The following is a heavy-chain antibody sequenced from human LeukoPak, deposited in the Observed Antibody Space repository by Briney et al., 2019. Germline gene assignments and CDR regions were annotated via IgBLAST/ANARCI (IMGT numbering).Heavy chain of an antibody. D-gene: IGHD6-13*01. CDR2: INPNSGGT. CDR3: AREDSSSWYDY. V-gene: IGHV1-2*04. Sequence: EASVKVSCKASGYTFTGYYMHWVRQAPGQGLEWMGWINPNSGGTNYAQKFQGWVTMTRDTSISTAYMELSRPRSDDTAVYYCAREDSSSWYDYWGQGTLVTVSS. CDR1: GYTFTGYY. J-gene: IGHJ4*02.